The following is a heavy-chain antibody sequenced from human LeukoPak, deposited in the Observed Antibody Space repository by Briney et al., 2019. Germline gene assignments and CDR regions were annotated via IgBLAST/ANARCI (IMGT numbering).Heavy chain of an antibody. CDR2: IYSGGAT. V-gene: IGHV3-66*01. D-gene: IGHD2-15*01. CDR3: AKGGSPSHNWFNS. J-gene: IGHJ5*01. Sequence: GGSLRLSCAASGVTVGNNYMIRVRQAPGKGLEWVSHIYSGGATNYADSVKGRFTISRDSSKNTLFLQMNSLRAEDTAVYYCAKGGSPSHNWFNSWGQGTLVTVSS. CDR1: GVTVGNNY.